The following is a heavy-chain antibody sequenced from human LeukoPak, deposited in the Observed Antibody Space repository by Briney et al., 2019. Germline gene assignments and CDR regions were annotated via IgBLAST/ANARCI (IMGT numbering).Heavy chain of an antibody. CDR3: ARTYCSGGSCYFDY. D-gene: IGHD2-15*01. CDR2: INHSGST. V-gene: IGHV4-34*01. J-gene: IGHJ4*02. Sequence: PSETLSLTCAVYGGSFSGYYWSWIRQPPGKGLEWIGEINHSGSTNYNPSLKSRVTISVDTSKNQFSLKLSSVTAADTAVYYCARTYCSGGSCYFDYWGQGTLVTVSS. CDR1: GGSFSGYY.